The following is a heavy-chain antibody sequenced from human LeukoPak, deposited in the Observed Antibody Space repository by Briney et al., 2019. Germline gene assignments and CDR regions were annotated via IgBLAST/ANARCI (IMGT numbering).Heavy chain of an antibody. CDR3: ARGGGDGYNFDY. Sequence: PSETLSLTCTVSGGSISSYYWSWIRQPPGKGLEWIGYIYYSGSTNYNPSLKSRVTISVDTSKNQFSLKLSSVTAADTAVYYCARGGGDGYNFDYWGQGTLVTVSS. D-gene: IGHD5-24*01. V-gene: IGHV4-59*01. J-gene: IGHJ4*02. CDR2: IYYSGST. CDR1: GGSISSYY.